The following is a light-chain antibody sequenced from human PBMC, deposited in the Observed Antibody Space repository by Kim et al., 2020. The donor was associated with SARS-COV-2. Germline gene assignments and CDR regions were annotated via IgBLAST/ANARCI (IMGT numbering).Light chain of an antibody. CDR3: SSYTSSSTWV. CDR2: DVS. Sequence: GQSITIYCTGTSSDVGGYNYVSWYQKHPGKAPKLMIYDVSKRPSGVSNRFSGSKSGNTASLTISGLQAEDEADYYCSSYTSSSTWVLGGGTQLIVL. CDR1: SSDVGGYNY. V-gene: IGLV2-14*04. J-gene: IGLJ3*02.